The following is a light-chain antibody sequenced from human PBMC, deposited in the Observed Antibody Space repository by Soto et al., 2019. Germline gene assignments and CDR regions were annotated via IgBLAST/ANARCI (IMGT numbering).Light chain of an antibody. CDR1: QSISSY. CDR3: QQSDTYPLT. CDR2: AAS. J-gene: IGKJ5*01. Sequence: DIQMTQSPSSLSASVGDRVTITCRASQSISSYLNWYQQKPGKAPKLLIYAASSLQSGVPSRFSGSGSGTELTLTISSLQADDFATYYCQQSDTYPLTFGQGTRLEIK. V-gene: IGKV1-39*01.